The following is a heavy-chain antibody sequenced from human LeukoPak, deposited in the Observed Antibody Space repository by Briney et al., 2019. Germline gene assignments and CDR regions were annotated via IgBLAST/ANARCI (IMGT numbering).Heavy chain of an antibody. D-gene: IGHD2/OR15-2a*01. CDR2: ISYDGSNK. CDR1: GFTFSSYA. J-gene: IGHJ5*02. V-gene: IGHV3-30-3*01. CDR3: ARDRISRFLNWFDP. Sequence: GRSLRLSCAASGFTFSSYAMHWVRQAPGKGLEWVAVISYDGSNKYYADSVKGRFTISRDNSKNTLYLQMDSLRAEDTAVYYCARDRISRFLNWFDPWGQGTLVTASS.